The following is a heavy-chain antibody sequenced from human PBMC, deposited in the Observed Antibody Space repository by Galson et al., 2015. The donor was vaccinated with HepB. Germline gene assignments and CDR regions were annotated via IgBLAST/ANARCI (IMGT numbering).Heavy chain of an antibody. CDR1: GSTFTGYY. CDR2: INPNSGGT. V-gene: IGHV1-2*02. D-gene: IGHD2-2*02. CDR3: ARLNTVVVPGAISGFDY. J-gene: IGHJ4*02. Sequence: SVKVSCKASGSTFTGYYMHWVRQAPGQGLEWMGWINPNSGGTNYAQKFQGRVTMTRDTSISTAYMELSRLRSDDTAVYYCARLNTVVVPGAISGFDYWGQGTLVTVSS.